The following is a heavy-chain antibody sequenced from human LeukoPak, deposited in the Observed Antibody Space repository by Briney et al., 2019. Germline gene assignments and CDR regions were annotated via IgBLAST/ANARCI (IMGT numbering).Heavy chain of an antibody. CDR3: ARHPRNWNIFDAFDV. Sequence: SQTLSLTCTVSGGSINSGSYYWSWIRQPAGKGLEWIGRIYTSGSTNYNPSLKSRVTISVDTSKNQFSLKLSSVTAADTAVYYCARHPRNWNIFDAFDVWGQGIMVTVSS. CDR2: IYTSGST. J-gene: IGHJ3*01. CDR1: GGSINSGSYY. V-gene: IGHV4-61*02. D-gene: IGHD1/OR15-1a*01.